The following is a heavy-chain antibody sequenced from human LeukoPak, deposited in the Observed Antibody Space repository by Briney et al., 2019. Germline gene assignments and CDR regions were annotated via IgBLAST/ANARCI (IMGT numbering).Heavy chain of an antibody. D-gene: IGHD4-11*01. CDR1: GFNFRKYG. CDR3: ARGDYSTLYYFDY. V-gene: IGHV3-30*03. Sequence: PGGSLRLSCAASGFNFRKYGIHWVRQAPGKGLEWVAVITYDESNKYYADSVKGRFTISRDDSKNTLYLQMNSMRAEDTAVYYCARGDYSTLYYFDYWGQGALVTVSS. J-gene: IGHJ4*02. CDR2: ITYDESNK.